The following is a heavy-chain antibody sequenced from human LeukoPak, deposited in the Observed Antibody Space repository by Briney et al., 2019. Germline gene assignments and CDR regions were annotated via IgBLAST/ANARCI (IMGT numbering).Heavy chain of an antibody. V-gene: IGHV1-2*06. CDR3: ASPYLGYCSGGSCYFDAFDI. Sequence: ASVKVSCKASGYTFTGYYMHLVRQAPGQGLEWMGRINPSSGGTNYAQKFQGRVTMTRDTSISTAYMELSRLRSDDTAVYYCASPYLGYCSGGSCYFDAFDIWGQGTMVTVSS. CDR2: INPSSGGT. CDR1: GYTFTGYY. D-gene: IGHD2-15*01. J-gene: IGHJ3*02.